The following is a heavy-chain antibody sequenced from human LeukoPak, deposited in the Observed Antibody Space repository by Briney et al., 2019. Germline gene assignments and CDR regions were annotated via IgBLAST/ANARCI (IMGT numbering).Heavy chain of an antibody. V-gene: IGHV3-43D*03. J-gene: IGHJ4*02. CDR1: GFTFDDYA. CDR3: AKDPAFYYDSSVYIDY. CDR2: ISWDGGST. Sequence: GGSLRLSCAASGFTFDDYAMHWVRQAPGKCLEWVSAISWDGGSTYYADSVKGRFTISRDNSKNSLYLPMNTLRAEDTALYYCAKDPAFYYDSSVYIDYWGQGTLVTVSS. D-gene: IGHD3-22*01.